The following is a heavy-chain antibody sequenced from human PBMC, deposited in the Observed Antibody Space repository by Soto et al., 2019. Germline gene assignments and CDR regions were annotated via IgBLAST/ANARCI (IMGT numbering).Heavy chain of an antibody. V-gene: IGHV3-15*01. Sequence: GSLRLSCAASGFTFSNAWMSWVRQAPGKGLECVGRIKSKTDGGTTDYAAPVKGRFTISRDDSKNTLYLQMNSLKTEDTAVYYCTSSPLPYYDFWSGYSYNWFDPWGQGTLVTVSS. CDR1: GFTFSNAW. D-gene: IGHD3-3*01. J-gene: IGHJ5*02. CDR2: IKSKTDGGTT. CDR3: TSSPLPYYDFWSGYSYNWFDP.